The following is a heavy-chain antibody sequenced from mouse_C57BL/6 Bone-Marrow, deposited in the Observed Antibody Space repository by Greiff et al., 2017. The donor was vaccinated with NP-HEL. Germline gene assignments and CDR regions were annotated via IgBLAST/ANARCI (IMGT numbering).Heavy chain of an antibody. CDR1: GFTFSSYA. V-gene: IGHV5-4*01. Sequence: EVKLVESGGGLVKPGGSLKLSCAASGFTFSSYAMSWVRQTPEKRLEWVATISDGGSYTYYPDNVKGRFTISRDNAKNNLYLQMSHLKSDDTAMYYCARDSYYYGSPWFAYWGQGTLVTVSA. J-gene: IGHJ3*01. D-gene: IGHD1-1*01. CDR3: ARDSYYYGSPWFAY. CDR2: ISDGGSYT.